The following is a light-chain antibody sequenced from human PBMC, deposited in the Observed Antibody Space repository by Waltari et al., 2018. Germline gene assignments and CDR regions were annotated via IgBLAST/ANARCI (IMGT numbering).Light chain of an antibody. CDR1: QGISTY. V-gene: IGKV1-17*01. Sequence: DIQMTQSPSSLSASVGDRVTITCRASQGISTYLNWYQQKPGKAPKLLIYYANHLESGVPSRFGGSGSGTEFTLIISSLQPDDFATYYCQQYNSLPLTFGGGTKVEIK. CDR2: YAN. J-gene: IGKJ4*01. CDR3: QQYNSLPLT.